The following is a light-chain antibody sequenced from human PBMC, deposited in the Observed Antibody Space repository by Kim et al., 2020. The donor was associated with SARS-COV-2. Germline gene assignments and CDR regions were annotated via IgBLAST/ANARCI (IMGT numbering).Light chain of an antibody. V-gene: IGLV2-18*02. J-gene: IGLJ1*01. CDR1: RGDVSGYDR. CDR2: EVR. Sequence: QSALTQPPSVSGSPGQSVTISCTGTRGDVSGYDRVSWYQLAPGTAPKLMIYEVRKRPSGVPDRFSGSKSGNTASLTISGLQAEDEAEYYCNSHTSSTAFVFGSGTKVTVL. CDR3: NSHTSSTAFV.